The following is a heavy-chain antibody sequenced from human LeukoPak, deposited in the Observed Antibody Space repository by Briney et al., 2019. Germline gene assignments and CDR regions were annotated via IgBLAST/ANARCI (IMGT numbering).Heavy chain of an antibody. Sequence: GGSLRLSCAASGFTFSSYAMHWVRQAPGKGLEWVAVISYDGSNKYYADSAKGRFTISRDNSKNTLYLQMNSLRAEDTAVYYCARVGRGYSYGYFDYWGQGTLVTVSS. J-gene: IGHJ4*02. CDR1: GFTFSSYA. D-gene: IGHD5-18*01. CDR2: ISYDGSNK. V-gene: IGHV3-30-3*01. CDR3: ARVGRGYSYGYFDY.